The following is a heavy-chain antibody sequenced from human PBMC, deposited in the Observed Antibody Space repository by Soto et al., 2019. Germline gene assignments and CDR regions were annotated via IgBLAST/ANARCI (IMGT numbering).Heavy chain of an antibody. CDR3: ARGVIKYWFDP. V-gene: IGHV4-59*01. CDR2: IYYSGST. J-gene: IGHJ5*02. Sequence: SETLSLTCTVSGGSISSYYWSWIRQPPGKGLEWIGYIYYSGSTNYNPSLKSRVTISVDTSKNQFSLKLSSVTAADTAVYYCARGVIKYWFDPWGQGTLVTVSS. CDR1: GGSISSYY. D-gene: IGHD3-10*01.